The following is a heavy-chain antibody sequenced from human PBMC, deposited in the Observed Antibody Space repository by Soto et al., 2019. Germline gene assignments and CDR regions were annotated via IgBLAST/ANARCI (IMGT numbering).Heavy chain of an antibody. CDR3: ARESGGATATLDYYYFYMDV. Sequence: QVQLVQSGAEVRKPGASVTVSCRSSGDSFNDYYIHWVRQAPGQGFEWMGWINPTGGVTKYAQKFQGWLSMTRDTSIRTVYMQLSRLRSDDTAVYYCARESGGATATLDYYYFYMDVWGTGTTVTVSS. CDR1: GDSFNDYY. J-gene: IGHJ6*03. V-gene: IGHV1-2*04. CDR2: INPTGGVT. D-gene: IGHD5-12*01.